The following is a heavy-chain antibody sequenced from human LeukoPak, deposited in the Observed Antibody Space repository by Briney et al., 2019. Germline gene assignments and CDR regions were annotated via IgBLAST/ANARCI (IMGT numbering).Heavy chain of an antibody. Sequence: SETLSLTCTASGGSISSYYWSWIRQPPGKGLEWIRYIYYSGSTNYNPSLKSRVTISVDTSKNQFSLKLSSVTAADTAVYYCARARYYYDSSGYPYWYFDLWGRGTLVTVSS. J-gene: IGHJ2*01. V-gene: IGHV4-59*01. CDR2: IYYSGST. CDR1: GGSISSYY. D-gene: IGHD3-22*01. CDR3: ARARYYYDSSGYPYWYFDL.